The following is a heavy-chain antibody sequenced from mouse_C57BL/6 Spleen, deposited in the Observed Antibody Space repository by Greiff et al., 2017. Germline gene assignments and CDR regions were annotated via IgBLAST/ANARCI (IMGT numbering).Heavy chain of an antibody. CDR2: ISDGGSYT. CDR1: GFTFSSYA. CDR3: ARDRATTVVASCYYAMDY. J-gene: IGHJ4*01. V-gene: IGHV5-4*01. D-gene: IGHD1-1*01. Sequence: EVMLVESGGGLVKPGGSLKLSCAASGFTFSSYAMSWVRQTPEKRLEWVATISDGGSYTYYPDNVKGRFTISRDNAKNNLYLQMSHLKSEDTAMYYCARDRATTVVASCYYAMDYWGQGTSVTVSS.